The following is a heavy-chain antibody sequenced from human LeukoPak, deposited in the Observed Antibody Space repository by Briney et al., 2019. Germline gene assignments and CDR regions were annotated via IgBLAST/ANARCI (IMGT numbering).Heavy chain of an antibody. V-gene: IGHV3-23*01. CDR1: GFTFSSYG. CDR2: ISGSGGST. Sequence: GGSLRLSCAASGFTFSSYGMSWVRQAPGKGLEWVSAISGSGGSTYYADSVKGRFTISRDNSKNTLYLQMNSLRAEDTAVYYCAKGSADGKGYYYDSSGYYLVAVPYYFDYWGQGTLVTVSS. J-gene: IGHJ4*02. CDR3: AKGSADGKGYYYDSSGYYLVAVPYYFDY. D-gene: IGHD3-22*01.